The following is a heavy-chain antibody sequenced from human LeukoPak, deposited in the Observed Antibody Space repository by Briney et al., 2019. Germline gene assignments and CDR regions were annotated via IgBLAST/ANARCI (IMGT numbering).Heavy chain of an antibody. J-gene: IGHJ3*02. CDR3: ARGLYSSGWYPI. CDR1: GFTVSSNY. V-gene: IGHV3-53*01. D-gene: IGHD6-19*01. CDR2: IYSGGST. Sequence: GGSLRLSCAASGFTVSSNYMSWVRQAPAKGLEWVSVIYSGGSTYYSDSVTGRFTISRYNSKNTLYLQMNSLRAEDTAVYYCARGLYSSGWYPIWGQGTMVTVSS.